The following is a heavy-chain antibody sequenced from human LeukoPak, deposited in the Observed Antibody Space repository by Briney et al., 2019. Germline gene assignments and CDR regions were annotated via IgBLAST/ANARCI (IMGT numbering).Heavy chain of an antibody. J-gene: IGHJ4*02. CDR1: GFSFNDAW. D-gene: IGHD3-10*01. CDR2: IRSKTDGGTI. V-gene: IGHV3-15*01. CDR3: VRGIGNYYDSGASDC. Sequence: GGSLRLSCAASGFSFNDAWMNWVRQGPGKGLEWVGRIRSKTDGGTIDYAAPVKGRFTISRDDSKNTVYLQMNSLRAGDTAVYYCVRGIGNYYDSGASDCWGQGTRVTVAP.